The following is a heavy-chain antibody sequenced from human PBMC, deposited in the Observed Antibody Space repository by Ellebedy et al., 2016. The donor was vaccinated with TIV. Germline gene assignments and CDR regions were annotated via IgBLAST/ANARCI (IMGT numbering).Heavy chain of an antibody. CDR3: AKSHEYSLNNWFDP. Sequence: GESLKISCAASGFTFDDYGMSWVRQAPGKGLEWVSGINWNGGSTYYADSVKGRFTISRDNSKNTLYLQMNSLRAEDTAVYYCAKSHEYSLNNWFDPWGQGTLVTVSS. CDR1: GFTFDDYG. D-gene: IGHD2-15*01. V-gene: IGHV3-23*01. J-gene: IGHJ5*02. CDR2: INWNGGST.